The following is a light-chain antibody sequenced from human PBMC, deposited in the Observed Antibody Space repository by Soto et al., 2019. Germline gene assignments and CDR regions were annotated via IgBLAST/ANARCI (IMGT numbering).Light chain of an antibody. Sequence: DIVNIGARCTITTSVGDRVNISCRASQSISDWLAWYQQRPGKAPKLLIYDASTLQSGVPSRFSGSGSGTEFTLTITSLQPEDFATYYCQQYKTYRWTFGQGTKVDI. J-gene: IGKJ1*01. V-gene: IGKV1-5*01. CDR1: QSISDW. CDR3: QQYKTYRWT. CDR2: DAS.